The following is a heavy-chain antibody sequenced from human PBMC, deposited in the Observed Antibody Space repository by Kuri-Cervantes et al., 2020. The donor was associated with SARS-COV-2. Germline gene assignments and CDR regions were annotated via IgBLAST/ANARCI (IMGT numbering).Heavy chain of an antibody. D-gene: IGHD4-17*01. CDR3: ATDYHYGVVIDY. CDR1: GFTFSSYA. CDR2: ISYDGSNK. V-gene: IGHV3-30*04. J-gene: IGHJ4*02. Sequence: GGSLRLSCAASGFTFSSYAMHWVRQAPGKGLEWVAVISYDGSNKYYADSVKGRFTISRDNSKNTPYLQMNSLGAEDTTVYYCATDYHYGVVIDYWGQGTLVTVSS.